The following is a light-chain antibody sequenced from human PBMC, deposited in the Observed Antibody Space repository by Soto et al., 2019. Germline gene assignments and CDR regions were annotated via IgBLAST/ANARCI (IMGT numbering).Light chain of an antibody. J-gene: IGLJ2*01. CDR2: QDI. CDR1: KLGDKY. V-gene: IGLV3-1*01. CDR3: PAWDINTMV. Sequence: SYELTQPPSVSVSPGQTASITCSGDKLGDKYASWYQQKPGQSPVLVIYQDIRRPSGIPERFSGSSSGNTATLTISGTQAMDEADYYCPAWDINTMVFGGGTKLTVL.